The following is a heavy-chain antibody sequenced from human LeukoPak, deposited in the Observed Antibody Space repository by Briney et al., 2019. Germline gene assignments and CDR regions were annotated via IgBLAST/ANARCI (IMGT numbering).Heavy chain of an antibody. CDR3: AREPGEYSSGCDY. Sequence: GASVKVSCKAAGSTFTSYAMNWVRQARGQGLEWMGRINTNTGKPTYAQGFTGRFVLPLDTSVSTANLQISSLKAEDTAVYYCAREPGEYSSGCDYWGQGTLVTVSS. V-gene: IGHV7-4-1*02. J-gene: IGHJ4*02. CDR2: INTNTGKP. D-gene: IGHD6-19*01. CDR1: GSTFTSYA.